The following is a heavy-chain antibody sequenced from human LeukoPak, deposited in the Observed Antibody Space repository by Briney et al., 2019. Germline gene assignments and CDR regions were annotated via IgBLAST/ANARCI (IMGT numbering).Heavy chain of an antibody. V-gene: IGHV3-53*01. Sequence: PGGSLRLSCAASGFTVSSDYMSWVRQAPGKGLEWVSFIYSGGSTYYADSVRGRFTISRDNSKNTLYLQMSSLRAEDTAVYYCARLGGSYYFAYWGQGTLVTVSS. CDR1: GFTVSSDY. CDR2: IYSGGST. D-gene: IGHD1-26*01. J-gene: IGHJ4*02. CDR3: ARLGGSYYFAY.